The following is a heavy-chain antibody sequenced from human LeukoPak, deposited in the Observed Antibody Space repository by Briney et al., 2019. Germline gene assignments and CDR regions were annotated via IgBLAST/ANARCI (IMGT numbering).Heavy chain of an antibody. CDR1: GFTFSSYA. Sequence: GGSLRLSCAASGFTFSSYAMSWVRQAPGKGLEWVSAISGSGGSTYYADSVKGRFTISRDNSKNTLYLQMNSLRAEDTAVYYCAKGVVGRVNRGTLYDXWGQXXLVT. CDR3: AKGVVGRVNRGTLYDX. CDR2: ISGSGGST. J-gene: IGHJ4*02. V-gene: IGHV3-23*01. D-gene: IGHD1-1*01.